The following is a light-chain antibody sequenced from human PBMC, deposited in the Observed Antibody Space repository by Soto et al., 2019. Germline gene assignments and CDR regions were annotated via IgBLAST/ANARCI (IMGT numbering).Light chain of an antibody. Sequence: DIQMTQSPSSLSASVGDRVTITCRASQGISNYLVWYQQKPGKVPKLLIYAASTLQSGVPSRFTGSGSGTDFTLTISSLQPEDVATYYCQKYNSAPWTFGQGTMVEIK. CDR3: QKYNSAPWT. V-gene: IGKV1-27*01. CDR1: QGISNY. J-gene: IGKJ1*01. CDR2: AAS.